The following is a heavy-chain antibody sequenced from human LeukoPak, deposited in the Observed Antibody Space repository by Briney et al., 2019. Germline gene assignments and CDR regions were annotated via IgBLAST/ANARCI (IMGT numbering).Heavy chain of an antibody. J-gene: IGHJ6*03. V-gene: IGHV3-11*01. CDR2: ISSSGSTI. Sequence: GGSLRLSCAASGFTFSDYYMSWIRQAPGKGLEWVSYISSSGSTIYYADSVKGRFTISRDNAKNSLYLQMNSLRAEDTAVYYCAKGGTFDWLSEGYYYMDVWGKGTTVTVSS. CDR3: AKGGTFDWLSEGYYYMDV. D-gene: IGHD3-9*01. CDR1: GFTFSDYY.